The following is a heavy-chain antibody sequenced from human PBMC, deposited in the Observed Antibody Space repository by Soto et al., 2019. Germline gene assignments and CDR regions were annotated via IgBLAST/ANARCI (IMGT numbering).Heavy chain of an antibody. Sequence: SETLSLTCAVYGGSFSGYYWSWCRQPPGKGLEWIGEINHSGSTNYNPSLKSRVTISVDTSKNQFSLKLSSVTAADTAVYYCARATHVDTAMAPFGYWGQGTLVTVS. CDR1: GGSFSGYY. CDR2: INHSGST. CDR3: ARATHVDTAMAPFGY. V-gene: IGHV4-34*01. D-gene: IGHD5-18*01. J-gene: IGHJ4*02.